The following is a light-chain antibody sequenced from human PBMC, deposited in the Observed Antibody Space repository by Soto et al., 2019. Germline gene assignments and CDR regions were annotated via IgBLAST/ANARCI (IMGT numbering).Light chain of an antibody. CDR2: GAS. CDR1: QSVSSSY. Sequence: VLTQSPGTLSLYKGERATLSCRASQSVSSSYLAWYQQKPGQAPRLLIYGASSRATGIPDRFSGSGSGTDFTLTISRLEPEDFAVYDCQQYGSSPQTFGQGTKVDI. J-gene: IGKJ1*01. CDR3: QQYGSSPQT. V-gene: IGKV3-20*01.